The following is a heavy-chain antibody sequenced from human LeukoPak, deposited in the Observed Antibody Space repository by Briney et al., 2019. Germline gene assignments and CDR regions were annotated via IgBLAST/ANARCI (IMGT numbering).Heavy chain of an antibody. J-gene: IGHJ5*02. CDR3: ARHVSDTIFGVVLWFDP. CDR1: GGSISSSSYY. V-gene: IGHV4-39*01. CDR2: IYYSGST. D-gene: IGHD3-3*01. Sequence: SETLSLTCTVSGGSISSSSYYWGWIRQPPGKGLEWIGSIYYSGSTYYNPSLKSRVTISVDTSKNQFSLKLSSVTAADTAVYYCARHVSDTIFGVVLWFDPWGQGTLVTVSS.